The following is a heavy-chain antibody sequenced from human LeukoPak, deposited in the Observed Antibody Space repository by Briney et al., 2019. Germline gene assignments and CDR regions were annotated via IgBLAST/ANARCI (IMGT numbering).Heavy chain of an antibody. D-gene: IGHD3-22*01. CDR2: INTSGNT. CDR1: GGSISSYY. CDR3: ARDKRDDSSGYYTVFDY. Sequence: SETLSLTCTVSGGSISSYYWSWIRQPAGKGLEWVGRINTSGNTNYNPSLNSRVTMSVDTSKNQFSLKLSSVTAADTAVYYCARDKRDDSSGYYTVFDYWGQGTLVTVSS. J-gene: IGHJ4*02. V-gene: IGHV4-4*07.